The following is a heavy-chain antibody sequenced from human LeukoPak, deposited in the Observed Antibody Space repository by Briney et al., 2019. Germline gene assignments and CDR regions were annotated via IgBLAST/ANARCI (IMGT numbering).Heavy chain of an antibody. CDR1: GYTFTGYY. CDR2: INPNSGGT. CDR3: ARSRYSSGWYSPPASY. V-gene: IGHV1-2*02. J-gene: IGHJ4*02. D-gene: IGHD6-19*01. Sequence: ASVKVSCKASGYTFTGYYMHWVRQAPGQGLEWMGWINPNSGGTNYAQKFQGRVTMTRDTSISTAYMELSRLRSDDTAVYYCARSRYSSGWYSPPASYWGQGTLVTVST.